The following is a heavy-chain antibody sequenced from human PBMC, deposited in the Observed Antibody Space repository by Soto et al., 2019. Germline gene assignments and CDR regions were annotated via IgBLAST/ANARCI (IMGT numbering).Heavy chain of an antibody. V-gene: IGHV1-18*01. J-gene: IGHJ4*02. CDR1: GYTLTSYG. CDR2: ISAYNGNT. CDR3: XXXXXAAGPFDY. D-gene: IGHD6-13*01. Sequence: QVQLVQSGAEVKKPGASVKVSCKASGYTLTSYGISWVRQAPGQGLEWMGWISAYNGNTNYAQKLQDRVTMTTDTXXXXXXXXXXXXXXXXXXXYXXXXXXXAAGPFDYWGQGTLVTVSS.